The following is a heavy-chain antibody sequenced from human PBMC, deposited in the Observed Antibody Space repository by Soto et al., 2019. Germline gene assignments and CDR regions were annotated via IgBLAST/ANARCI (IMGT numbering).Heavy chain of an antibody. CDR2: INHSGST. J-gene: IGHJ3*02. CDR1: GGSFSGYH. V-gene: IGHV4-34*01. Sequence: SETLSLTCXVYGGSFSGYHWSWIRQPPGKGLEWIGEINHSGSTNYNPSLKSRVTISVDTSKNQFSLKLSSVTAADTAVYYCARVDIVVVPVANDAFDIWGQGTMVTVSS. D-gene: IGHD2-2*01. CDR3: ARVDIVVVPVANDAFDI.